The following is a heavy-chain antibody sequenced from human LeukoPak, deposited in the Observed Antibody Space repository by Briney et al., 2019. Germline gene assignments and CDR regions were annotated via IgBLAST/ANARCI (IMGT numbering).Heavy chain of an antibody. D-gene: IGHD7-27*01. CDR1: GSLFTSYS. J-gene: IGHJ4*02. V-gene: IGHV5-51*01. CDR3: ARPNWARRYFDY. CDR2: IYPYDSEI. Sequence: GESLKISCKGSGSLFTSYSIAWVRPMPGKGLEWMGVIYPYDSEIRYSPSFQGQVTISADKSISTAYLQWSSLKASDTAMYYCARPNWARRYFDYWGQGTLVTVSS.